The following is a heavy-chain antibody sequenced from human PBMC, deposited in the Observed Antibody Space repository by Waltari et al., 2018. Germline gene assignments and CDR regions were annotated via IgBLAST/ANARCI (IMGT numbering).Heavy chain of an antibody. CDR1: GGSFSGYY. D-gene: IGHD3-3*01. Sequence: QVQLQQWGAGLLKPSETLSLTCAVYGGSFSGYYWSWIRQPPGKGLGWIGEINHSGSTNNNPALNGRVTISGDTSKNQFSLKLSSGTAADTAVYYCARAPPYYDFWSGYSAVDAFDIWGQGTMVTVSS. J-gene: IGHJ3*02. V-gene: IGHV4-34*01. CDR2: INHSGST. CDR3: ARAPPYYDFWSGYSAVDAFDI.